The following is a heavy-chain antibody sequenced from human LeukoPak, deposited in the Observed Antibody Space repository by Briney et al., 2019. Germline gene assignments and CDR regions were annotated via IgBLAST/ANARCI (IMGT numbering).Heavy chain of an antibody. CDR2: IIPIFGTA. J-gene: IGHJ4*02. D-gene: IGHD6-19*01. V-gene: IGHV1-69*05. CDR1: GGTFSSYA. CDR3: ARVASSGGGNFDY. Sequence: SVKVSCKASGGTFSSYAISWVRQAPGQGLEWMGRIIPIFGTANYAQKFQGRVTITTDESSSTAYMELSSLRSEDTAVYYCARVASSGGGNFDYWGQGTLVTVSS.